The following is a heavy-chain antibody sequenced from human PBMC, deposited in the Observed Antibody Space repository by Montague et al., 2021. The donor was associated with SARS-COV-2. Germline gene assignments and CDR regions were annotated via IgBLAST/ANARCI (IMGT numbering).Heavy chain of an antibody. J-gene: IGHJ6*02. V-gene: IGHV4-39*07. CDR2: IYYSGST. CDR3: ARVGRQQLVRLSGMDV. D-gene: IGHD6-13*01. Sequence: SETLSLTCTVSGGSISSSSYYWGWIRQPPGKGLGWIGSIYYSGSTXYNPSLKSRVTISVDTSKNQFSLKLSSVTAADTAVYYCARVGRQQLVRLSGMDVWGQGTTVTVSS. CDR1: GGSISSSSYY.